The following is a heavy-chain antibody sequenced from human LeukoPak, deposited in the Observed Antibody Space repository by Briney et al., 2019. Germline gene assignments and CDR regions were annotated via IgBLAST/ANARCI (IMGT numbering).Heavy chain of an antibody. V-gene: IGHV3-30*18. J-gene: IGHJ6*02. Sequence: GGSLRLSCAASGFTFSSYSMNWVRQAPGKGLEWMAVTSYDGSNKYYEDSVKGRFTISRDNSKNTLYLQMNSLRPEDTAVYYCAKGLRYFDWSHLPGGMDVWGQGTTVTVSS. CDR1: GFTFSSYS. CDR3: AKGLRYFDWSHLPGGMDV. CDR2: TSYDGSNK. D-gene: IGHD3-9*01.